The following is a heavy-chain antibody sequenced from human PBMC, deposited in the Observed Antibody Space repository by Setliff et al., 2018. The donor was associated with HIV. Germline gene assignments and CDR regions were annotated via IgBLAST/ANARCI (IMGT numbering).Heavy chain of an antibody. CDR1: GYTFTGYY. CDR3: ARNVPGILPRWVGFDP. D-gene: IGHD1-20*01. Sequence: GASVKVSCKASGYTFTGYYMHWVRQAPGQGLEWMGLINPDSGRTNLAQKFLGRVTLTRDTSISTAYMELSRLRSDDTAVYYCARNVPGILPRWVGFDPWGQGTLVTVSS. CDR2: INPDSGRT. J-gene: IGHJ5*02. V-gene: IGHV1-2*02.